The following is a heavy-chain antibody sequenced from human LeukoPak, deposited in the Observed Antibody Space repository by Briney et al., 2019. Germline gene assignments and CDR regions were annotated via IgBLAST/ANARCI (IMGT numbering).Heavy chain of an antibody. CDR3: ARDRANVLGYYFDY. CDR1: GGSISSSNW. D-gene: IGHD3-10*01. J-gene: IGHJ4*02. Sequence: PSETLSLTCAVSGGSISSSNWWSWVRQPPGKGLEWIGVIYQSGSTNYNPSLKSRVTISVDKSKNQFSLKLSSVTAADTAVYYCARDRANVLGYYFDYWGQGTRVSVSS. CDR2: IYQSGST. V-gene: IGHV4-4*02.